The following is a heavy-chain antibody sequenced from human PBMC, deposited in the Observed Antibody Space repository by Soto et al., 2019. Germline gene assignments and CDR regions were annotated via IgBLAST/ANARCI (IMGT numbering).Heavy chain of an antibody. V-gene: IGHV4-39*01. Sequence: QLQLQESGPGLVKPSETLSLTCTVSGGSISSSSYYWGWIRQPPGKGLEWIGSIYYSGSTYYNPSLKSRVTISVDTSKNQFSLKLSSVTAADTAVYYCASDVAAENGYFQHWGQGTLVTVSS. CDR1: GGSISSSSYY. CDR3: ASDVAAENGYFQH. D-gene: IGHD6-13*01. CDR2: IYYSGST. J-gene: IGHJ1*01.